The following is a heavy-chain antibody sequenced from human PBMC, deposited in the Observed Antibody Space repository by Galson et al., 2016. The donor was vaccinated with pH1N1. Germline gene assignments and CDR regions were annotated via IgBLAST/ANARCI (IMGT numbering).Heavy chain of an antibody. J-gene: IGHJ6*02. Sequence: SLTCTVSGGSMNSADYYWSWIRQPPGKGLEWIGYIYYSGTTYFSPSLKSRLSMSVDMSNNQFSLTLNSVTAADTAVYYCARGEGIRYYYSGMDVWGQGTTVTVFS. CDR1: GGSMNSADYY. D-gene: IGHD3-16*01. CDR3: ARGEGIRYYYSGMDV. V-gene: IGHV4-30-4*01. CDR2: IYYSGTT.